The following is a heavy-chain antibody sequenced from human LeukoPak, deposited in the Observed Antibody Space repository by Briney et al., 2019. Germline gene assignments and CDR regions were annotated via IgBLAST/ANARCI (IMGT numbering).Heavy chain of an antibody. V-gene: IGHV1-69*05. CDR1: GGTFSSYA. D-gene: IGHD5-24*01. CDR2: LIPIVGTA. CDR3: ARDRVEMATIAFAFDI. Sequence: SLKVSCKASGGTFSSYALSCVRPAPGQGLEWMGGLIPIVGTANYAQKFQGRVTITTDESTSTAYMELSSLRSEDTAVYYCARDRVEMATIAFAFDIWGQGTMVTVSS. J-gene: IGHJ3*02.